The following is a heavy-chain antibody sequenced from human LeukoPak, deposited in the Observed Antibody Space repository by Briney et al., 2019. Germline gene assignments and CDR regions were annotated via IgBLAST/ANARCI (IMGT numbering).Heavy chain of an antibody. CDR2: ISASGVST. D-gene: IGHD2-8*01. CDR1: GFTFSTYA. Sequence: GSLGLSCATSGFTFSTYAMSWVRQAPGKGLEWVSAISASGVSTYSADSVKGRVTISRDNSKNTLYLQMNSLRAEDTAVYYCAKSLVGVFRGFDPWGQGTLVTVSS. CDR3: AKSLVGVFRGFDP. V-gene: IGHV3-23*01. J-gene: IGHJ5*02.